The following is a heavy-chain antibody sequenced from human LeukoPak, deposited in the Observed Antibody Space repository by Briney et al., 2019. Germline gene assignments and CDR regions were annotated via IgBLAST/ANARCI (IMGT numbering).Heavy chain of an antibody. V-gene: IGHV3-23*01. CDR1: GFTFSSYA. Sequence: GGSLRLSCAASGFTFSSYAMSWVRQAPGKGLEWVSGISGSGGSTYYADSVKGRFTISRDNSKKTLYLQMNSLRAEDTAVYYWTKVSKIVGHTFRSYHYMVVWGKGATVTVSS. CDR3: TKVSKIVGHTFRSYHYMVV. CDR2: ISGSGGST. J-gene: IGHJ6*03. D-gene: IGHD1-26*01.